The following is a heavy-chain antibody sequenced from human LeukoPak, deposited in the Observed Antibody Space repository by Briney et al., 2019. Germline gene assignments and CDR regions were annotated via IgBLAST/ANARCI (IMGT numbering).Heavy chain of an antibody. D-gene: IGHD3-10*01. V-gene: IGHV4-38-2*01. CDR2: IYHSGKA. CDR1: GYSISSGYY. CDR3: ARPGFVSSPTSGTDAFDI. J-gene: IGHJ3*02. Sequence: SETLSLTCSVSGYSISSGYYWGWIRQPPGKGLEWIGSIYHSGKAYYNPSLKSRVTISLDTSMNQFSLKLSSVTAADTAVYYCARPGFVSSPTSGTDAFDIWGQGTMVTVSS.